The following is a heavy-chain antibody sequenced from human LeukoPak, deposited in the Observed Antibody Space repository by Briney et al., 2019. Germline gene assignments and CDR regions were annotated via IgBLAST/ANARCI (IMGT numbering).Heavy chain of an antibody. V-gene: IGHV5-51*01. J-gene: IGHJ3*02. Sequence: GESLKISCKGSGYSFTSYWIGWVRQMPGKGLEWMGIIYPGDSDTRYNPSFQGQVTISVDKSTNTAYLQWSSLKTSDSAIYYCARQLSASDIWGQGTMITVSS. CDR1: GYSFTSYW. D-gene: IGHD1-26*01. CDR2: IYPGDSDT. CDR3: ARQLSASDI.